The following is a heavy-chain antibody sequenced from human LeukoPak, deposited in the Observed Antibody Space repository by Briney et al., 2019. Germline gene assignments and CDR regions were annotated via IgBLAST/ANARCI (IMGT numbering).Heavy chain of an antibody. V-gene: IGHV1-46*01. CDR3: ARDNSVGDIAWWFDP. CDR1: GYSFTSHY. J-gene: IGHJ5*02. D-gene: IGHD3-16*02. CDR2: INPSGSST. Sequence: ASVKVSCKASGYSFTSHYMHWVRQAPGQGLEWMGLINPSGSSTLYAQKFQGRVTMTTDMSTTTDYMELSSLRSEDTAVYYCARDNSVGDIAWWFDPWGQGTLVTVSS.